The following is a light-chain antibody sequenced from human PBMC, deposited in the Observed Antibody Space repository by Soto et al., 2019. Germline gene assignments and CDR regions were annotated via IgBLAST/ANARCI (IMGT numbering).Light chain of an antibody. J-gene: IGKJ3*01. V-gene: IGKV1-39*01. CDR3: QQSNTTPPT. Sequence: EIQMTQSPSSLSASPGDRVTITCRASQSISTYLNWYQQKPGKAPKLLIYAASSLQSGVPSRFSGSGSGADIPPTITSLQPEDFADYSCQQSNTTPPTFGHGTTVEIK. CDR2: AAS. CDR1: QSISTY.